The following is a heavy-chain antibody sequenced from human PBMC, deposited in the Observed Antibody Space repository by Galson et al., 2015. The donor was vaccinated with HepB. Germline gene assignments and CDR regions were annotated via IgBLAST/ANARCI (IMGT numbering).Heavy chain of an antibody. CDR2: IKSKTDGGTT. J-gene: IGHJ5*02. D-gene: IGHD6-19*01. CDR1: GFTFSNAW. Sequence: SLRLSCAASGFTFSNAWMSWVRQAPGKGLEWVGRIKSKTDGGTTDYAAPVKGRFTISRDDSKNTLYLQMNSLKTEDTAVYYCTTDLSIRGQWLVHSDNWFDPWGQGTLVTVSS. CDR3: TTDLSIRGQWLVHSDNWFDP. V-gene: IGHV3-15*01.